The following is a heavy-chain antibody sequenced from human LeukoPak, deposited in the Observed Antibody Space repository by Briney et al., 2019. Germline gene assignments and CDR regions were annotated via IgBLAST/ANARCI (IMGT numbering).Heavy chain of an antibody. D-gene: IGHD3-10*01. J-gene: IGHJ6*02. CDR1: GGSISSSSYY. Sequence: PSETLSLTCTVSGGSISSSSYYWGWIRQPPGKGLEWIGSIYYSGSTYYNPSLKSRVTISVGTSKNQFSLKLSSVTAADTAVYYCARHRRGITMVRGVWYYYYGMDVWGQGTTVTVSS. CDR3: ARHRRGITMVRGVWYYYYGMDV. V-gene: IGHV4-39*01. CDR2: IYYSGST.